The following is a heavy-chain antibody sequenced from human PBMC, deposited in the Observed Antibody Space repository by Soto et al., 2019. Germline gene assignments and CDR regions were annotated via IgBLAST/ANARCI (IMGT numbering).Heavy chain of an antibody. D-gene: IGHD3-3*01. CDR1: GGSIISYC. CDR3: ARLRIFGVARGGYYMDV. V-gene: IGHV4-59*01. Sequence: SVPLSVTCTVAGGSIISYCWSWIRKTPGKGLEWIGYIYYSGSTNYNPSLKSRVTISVDTSKNQFSLKLSSVTAADTAVYYCARLRIFGVARGGYYMDVWGKGTTVTVSS. CDR2: IYYSGST. J-gene: IGHJ6*03.